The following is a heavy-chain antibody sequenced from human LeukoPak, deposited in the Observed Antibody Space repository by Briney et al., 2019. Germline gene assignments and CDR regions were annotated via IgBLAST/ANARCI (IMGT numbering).Heavy chain of an antibody. J-gene: IGHJ5*02. Sequence: GASVKVSCKASGYTFTSYGISWVRQAPGQGLEWMGWISAYNGNTNYAQKLQGRVTMTTDTSTSTAYMELRSLRSDDTAVYYCARDHFDYYGSGSLGWFDPWGQGTLVTVSS. D-gene: IGHD3-10*01. V-gene: IGHV1-18*01. CDR1: GYTFTSYG. CDR3: ARDHFDYYGSGSLGWFDP. CDR2: ISAYNGNT.